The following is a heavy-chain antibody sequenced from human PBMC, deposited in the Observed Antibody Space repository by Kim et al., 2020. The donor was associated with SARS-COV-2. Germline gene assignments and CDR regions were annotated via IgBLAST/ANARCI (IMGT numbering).Heavy chain of an antibody. CDR1: GFTFGDYA. CDR2: IRSKAYGGTT. V-gene: IGHV3-49*03. D-gene: IGHD3-9*01. Sequence: GGSLRLSCTASGFTFGDYAMSWFRQAPGKGLEWVGFIRSKAYGGTTEYAASVKGRFTISRDDSKSIAYLQMNSLKTEDTAVYYCTRPIWSNIGYYDILTGYYLPPWYYYGMDVWGQGTTVTVSS. CDR3: TRPIWSNIGYYDILTGYYLPPWYYYGMDV. J-gene: IGHJ6*02.